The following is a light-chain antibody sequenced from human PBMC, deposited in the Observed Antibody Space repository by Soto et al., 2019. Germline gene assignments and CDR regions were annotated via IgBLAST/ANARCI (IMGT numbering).Light chain of an antibody. J-gene: IGKJ3*01. CDR1: QNLGTLY. Sequence: EIVLTQSPGTLSLSPGERGTLSCRASQNLGTLYLAWFQQKSGQAPRLLIYSASRRATGIPDRFTGSGSGTDFTLTINRVEPEDFAVYYCQQYGGSFRVFGPGTKVDIK. V-gene: IGKV3-20*01. CDR3: QQYGGSFRV. CDR2: SAS.